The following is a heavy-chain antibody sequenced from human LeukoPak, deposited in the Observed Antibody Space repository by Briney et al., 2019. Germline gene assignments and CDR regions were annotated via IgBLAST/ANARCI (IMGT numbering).Heavy chain of an antibody. CDR3: ARGPGDYYAFCSGYLTFDY. D-gene: IGHD3-3*01. CDR2: ISAYNGNT. Sequence: ASVTVSCKASGYTFSNYGISWVRQAPGQGLEWMGWISAYNGNTNYAQKLQGRVYMTTDTSTSTAYMELRSLRSDDTAVYYCARGPGDYYAFCSGYLTFDYWGQGTLVTVSS. J-gene: IGHJ4*02. V-gene: IGHV1-18*01. CDR1: GYTFSNYG.